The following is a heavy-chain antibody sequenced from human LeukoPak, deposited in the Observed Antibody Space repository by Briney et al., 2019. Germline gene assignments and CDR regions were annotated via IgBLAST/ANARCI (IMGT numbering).Heavy chain of an antibody. CDR3: ARFLDGYPLYYFDY. J-gene: IGHJ4*02. D-gene: IGHD3-22*01. V-gene: IGHV1-18*01. CDR1: GYTFTSYG. Sequence: ASVNVSCKASGYTFTSYGISWVRQAPGQGLEWMGWISAYKGNTNYAQKLQRRVTMTTDTSTSTAYMELRSLRSDDTAVYYCARFLDGYPLYYFDYWGQGTLVTVSS. CDR2: ISAYKGNT.